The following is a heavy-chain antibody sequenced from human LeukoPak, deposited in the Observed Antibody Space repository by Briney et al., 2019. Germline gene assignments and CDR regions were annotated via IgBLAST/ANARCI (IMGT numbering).Heavy chain of an antibody. CDR3: ARDGYTASWFN. CDR1: GGSFSGYH. J-gene: IGHJ4*02. D-gene: IGHD5-12*01. V-gene: IGHV4-34*01. CDR2: LNPGGSS. Sequence: SETPSLTCAVYGGSFSGYHWSWIRQPPGKGLEWIGELNPGGSSNGNPSLKGRITISVDTSKNQFSLKLTSVTAADTAVYYCARDGYTASWFNWGPGILVTVSS.